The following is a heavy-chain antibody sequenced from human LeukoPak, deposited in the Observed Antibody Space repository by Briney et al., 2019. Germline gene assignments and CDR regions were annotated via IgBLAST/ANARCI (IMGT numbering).Heavy chain of an antibody. D-gene: IGHD6-19*01. CDR3: ARYSGGEQWLVPFDY. V-gene: IGHV1-69*05. J-gene: IGHJ4*02. CDR2: IIPIFGTA. Sequence: SVKVSCKASGGTFSSYAISWVRQAPGQGLEWMGRIIPIFGTANYAQKFQGRVTIITDESTSTAYTELRSLRSEDTAVYYCARYSGGEQWLVPFDYWGQGTLVTVSS. CDR1: GGTFSSYA.